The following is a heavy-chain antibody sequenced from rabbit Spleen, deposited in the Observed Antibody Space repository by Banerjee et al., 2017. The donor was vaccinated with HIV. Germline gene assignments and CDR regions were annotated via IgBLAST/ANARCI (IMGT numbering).Heavy chain of an antibody. CDR2: IYNGDGST. J-gene: IGHJ3*01. V-gene: IGHV1S40*01. CDR1: GVSFSSNYY. Sequence: QSLEESGGDLVKPGASLTLTCTASGVSFSSNYYMCWVRQAPGKGLEWIACIYNGDGSTYYASWVNGRFTLSRENNQNTVSLQLNSLTAADTATYFCARDTPGDGTFFWRLWGQGTLVTVS. D-gene: IGHD2-1*01. CDR3: ARDTPGDGTFFWRL.